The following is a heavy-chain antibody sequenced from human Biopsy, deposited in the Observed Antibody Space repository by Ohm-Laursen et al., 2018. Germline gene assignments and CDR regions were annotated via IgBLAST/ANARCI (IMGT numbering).Heavy chain of an antibody. Sequence: ASVKVSCKASGYTFGNYGVTWVRQAPGQGLEWMGWISAYNNNNTNYAQKFQGRVTITADKSTGTAYMDLSSLRSEYTAVYYCARETKWLASGPIDYGGQGALVTVSS. V-gene: IGHV1-18*01. CDR1: GYTFGNYG. CDR2: ISAYNNNNT. CDR3: ARETKWLASGPIDY. D-gene: IGHD3-22*01. J-gene: IGHJ4*02.